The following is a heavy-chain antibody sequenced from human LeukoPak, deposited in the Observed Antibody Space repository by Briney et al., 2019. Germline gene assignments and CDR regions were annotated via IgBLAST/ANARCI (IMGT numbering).Heavy chain of an antibody. CDR1: GFTFSSYW. J-gene: IGHJ3*02. CDR2: IKKDGSEK. Sequence: GGSLRLSCAATGFTFSSYWMTWVRQAPGKGLEWVANIKKDGSEKYYVDSVKGRFTISRDNAKTSLYLQMNSLRAEDTAVYYCARDRRYYYDSSGYYVYDAFDIWGQGTMVTVSS. CDR3: ARDRRYYYDSSGYYVYDAFDI. D-gene: IGHD3-22*01. V-gene: IGHV3-7*01.